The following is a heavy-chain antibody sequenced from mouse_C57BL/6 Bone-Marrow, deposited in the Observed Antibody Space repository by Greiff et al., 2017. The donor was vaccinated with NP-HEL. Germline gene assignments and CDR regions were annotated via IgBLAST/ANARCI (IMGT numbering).Heavy chain of an antibody. Sequence: EVKLMESGPGLVKPSQSLSLTCSVTGYSITSGYYWNWIRQFPGNKLEWMGYISYDGSNNYNPSLKNRISITRDTSKNQFFLKLNSVTTEDTATYYCARAPPFTTTVVATDYWGQGTTLTVSS. V-gene: IGHV3-6*01. CDR1: GYSITSGYY. J-gene: IGHJ2*01. D-gene: IGHD1-1*01. CDR3: ARAPPFTTTVVATDY. CDR2: ISYDGSN.